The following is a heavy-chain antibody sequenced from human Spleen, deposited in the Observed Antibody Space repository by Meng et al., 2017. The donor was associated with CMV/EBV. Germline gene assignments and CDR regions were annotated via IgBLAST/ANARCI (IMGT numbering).Heavy chain of an antibody. CDR1: GFTFSSYS. V-gene: IGHV3-21*01. D-gene: IGHD3-3*01. CDR2: MTSNSDI. Sequence: GESLKISCAASGFTFSSYSMNWVRQAPGKGLEWVSSMTSNSDIYYADSVRGRFTISRGNAKNSLFLQMNSLRAEDTAVYYCARDRYDFWSGYPEDYWGQGTLVTVSS. J-gene: IGHJ4*02. CDR3: ARDRYDFWSGYPEDY.